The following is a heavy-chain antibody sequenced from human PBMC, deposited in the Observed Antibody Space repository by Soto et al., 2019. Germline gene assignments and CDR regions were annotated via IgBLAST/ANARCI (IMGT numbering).Heavy chain of an antibody. CDR2: IYYSGST. D-gene: IGHD3-9*01. Sequence: PSETLSLTCTVSGGSISSGGYCWSWIRQHPGKGLEWIGYIYYSGSTYYNPSLKSRVTISVDTSKNQFSLKLSSVTAADTAVYYCARVYYDILTGYSPFDYWGQGTLVTVSS. CDR3: ARVYYDILTGYSPFDY. V-gene: IGHV4-31*03. J-gene: IGHJ4*02. CDR1: GGSISSGGYC.